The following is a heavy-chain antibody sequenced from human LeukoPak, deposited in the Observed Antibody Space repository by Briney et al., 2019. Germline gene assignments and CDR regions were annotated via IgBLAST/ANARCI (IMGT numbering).Heavy chain of an antibody. V-gene: IGHV4-31*03. CDR3: ARSRSSSSGSLFDY. D-gene: IGHD6-6*01. Sequence: PSQTLSLTCTVSGGSNSSGGDYWSWIRQHPGKGLEWIGYIYNSGRPYYNPSLKSRVTISVDTSKNQFSLKLSSVTAADTAVYYCARSRSSSSGSLFDYWGQGTLVTVSS. J-gene: IGHJ4*02. CDR2: IYNSGRP. CDR1: GGSNSSGGDY.